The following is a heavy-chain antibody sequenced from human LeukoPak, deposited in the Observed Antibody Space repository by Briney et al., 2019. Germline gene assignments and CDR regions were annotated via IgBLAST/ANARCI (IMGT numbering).Heavy chain of an antibody. CDR2: IYYSGST. V-gene: IGHV4-59*01. CDR3: ARDRRYSTSPYDAFDI. Sequence: PSETLSLTCTVSGGSISSYYWSWIRQPPGKGLEWIGYIYYSGSTNYNPSLESRVTISVDTSKNQFSLKLSSVTAADTAVYYCARDRRYSTSPYDAFDIWGQGTMVTVSS. D-gene: IGHD6-6*01. J-gene: IGHJ3*02. CDR1: GGSISSYY.